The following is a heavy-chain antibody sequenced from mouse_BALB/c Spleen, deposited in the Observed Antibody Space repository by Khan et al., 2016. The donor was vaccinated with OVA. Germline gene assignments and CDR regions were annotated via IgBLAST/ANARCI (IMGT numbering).Heavy chain of an antibody. J-gene: IGHJ4*01. V-gene: IGHV3-2*02. D-gene: IGHD1-1*01. CDR2: ISYSGST. Sequence: EVQLQESGPGLVKPSQSLSLTCTVTGYSITSNYAWNWIRQLPGNKMEWMGYISYSGSTNYNPSLKSRIPITRDTSKNQFFLQLNTVTTEDTATXYCARGNYYGYAMDYWGQGTSLTVAS. CDR1: GYSITSNYA. CDR3: ARGNYYGYAMDY.